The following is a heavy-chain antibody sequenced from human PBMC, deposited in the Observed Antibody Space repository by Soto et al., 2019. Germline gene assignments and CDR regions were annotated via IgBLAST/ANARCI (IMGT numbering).Heavy chain of an antibody. CDR3: GKDPNGDYVGGFEF. CDR1: GFIFNNYA. D-gene: IGHD4-17*01. J-gene: IGHJ3*01. V-gene: IGHV3-23*01. CDR2: ISASGSRT. Sequence: EVHLLESGGGLVQPGGSLTLSCAASGFIFNNYAMSWVRQAPGKGLEWVSGISASGSRTFYADSVKGRFTVSRDFSKNTLSLQMDSLRAEDTAVYFCGKDPNGDYVGGFEFWGPGTMVTVSS.